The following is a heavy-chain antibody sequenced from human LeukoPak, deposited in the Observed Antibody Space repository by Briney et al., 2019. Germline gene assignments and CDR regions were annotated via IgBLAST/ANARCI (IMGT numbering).Heavy chain of an antibody. CDR2: IKTNETIT. J-gene: IGHJ4*02. V-gene: IGHV3-74*01. CDR3: ARATYYYDSSGYRAVYYFDY. CDR1: GFTFSSYW. Sequence: PGGALRLSCAASGFTFSSYWMHWVRQAPGKGLVWVSRIKTNETITTYADSVKGRFTISRDNAKNTLYLQMNSLRAEDTAVYYCARATYYYDSSGYRAVYYFDYWGQGTLVTVSS. D-gene: IGHD3-22*01.